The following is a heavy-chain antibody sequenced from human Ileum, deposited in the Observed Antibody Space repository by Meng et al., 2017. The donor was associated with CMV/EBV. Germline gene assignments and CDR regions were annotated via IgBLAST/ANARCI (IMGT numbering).Heavy chain of an antibody. J-gene: IGHJ4*02. CDR2: INNRGST. V-gene: IGHV4-34*01. CDR1: NSAFSDYY. Sequence: QVQLQQWGAGQLQPSETLSLVCAVHNSAFSDYYWTWIRQSPGKGLEWIGEINNRGSTNYNPSLRSRVTISIDTSRNQFSLKLTSMTAADTAVYYCARASPQRRFLSYWGQGTLVTVSS. D-gene: IGHD3-3*01. CDR3: ARASPQRRFLSY.